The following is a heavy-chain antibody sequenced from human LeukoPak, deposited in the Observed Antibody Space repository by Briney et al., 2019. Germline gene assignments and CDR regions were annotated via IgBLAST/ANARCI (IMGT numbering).Heavy chain of an antibody. Sequence: ASVKVSCKASGYTFTSYGISWVRKAPGQGLEWVGWISGYNGNTNYAQKLQGRVTMTTDTSTSTAYMELRSLISDDTAIYYCARQVDTTMALPDYWGQGTLVTVSS. CDR3: ARQVDTTMALPDY. CDR2: ISGYNGNT. J-gene: IGHJ4*02. D-gene: IGHD5-18*01. V-gene: IGHV1-18*01. CDR1: GYTFTSYG.